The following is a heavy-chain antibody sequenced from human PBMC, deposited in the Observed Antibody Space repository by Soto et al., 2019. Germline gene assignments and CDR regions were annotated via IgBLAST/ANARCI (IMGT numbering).Heavy chain of an antibody. CDR3: AKGRVGVTALHRCAVGSFGIRKKVCKPFQGLP. V-gene: IGHV3-30*18. CDR1: GFTFSSYG. CDR2: ISYDGSNK. J-gene: IGHJ5*02. D-gene: IGHD2-21*02. Sequence: GGSLRLSCAASGFTFSSYGMHWVRQAPGKGLEWVAVISYDGSNKYYADSVKGRFTISRDNSKNTLYLQMNSLRAEDTAVYYCAKGRVGVTALHRCAVGSFGIRKKVCKPFQGLPWG.